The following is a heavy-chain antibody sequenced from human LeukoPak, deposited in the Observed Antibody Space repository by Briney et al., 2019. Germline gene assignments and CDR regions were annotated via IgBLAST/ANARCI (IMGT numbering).Heavy chain of an antibody. Sequence: SETLSLTCAVYGGSFSGYYWSWIRQPPGKGLEWIGEINHSGSTNYNPSLKSRVTISVDTSKNQFSLKLSSVTAADTAVYYCARYYYDSSGYYPKEYYFDYWGQGTLVTVSS. J-gene: IGHJ4*02. CDR1: GGSFSGYY. D-gene: IGHD3-22*01. V-gene: IGHV4-34*01. CDR2: INHSGST. CDR3: ARYYYDSSGYYPKEYYFDY.